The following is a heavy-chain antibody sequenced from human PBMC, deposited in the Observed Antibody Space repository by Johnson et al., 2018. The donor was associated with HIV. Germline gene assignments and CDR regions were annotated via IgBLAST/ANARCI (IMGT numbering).Heavy chain of an antibody. J-gene: IGHJ3*02. CDR1: GITFSSYA. D-gene: IGHD3-22*01. V-gene: IGHV3-9*01. CDR3: ARATYYVDTSGYLPRPRAFDI. CDR2: ISWNSGSI. Sequence: VQLVESGGGVVQPGGSLRLSCAASGITFSSYAMHWVRQAPGKGLEWVSGISWNSGSIGYADSVKGRFTISRDNAKNYLFLQMNSLTVEDTALYYCARATYYVDTSGYLPRPRAFDIWGQGTMVTVSS.